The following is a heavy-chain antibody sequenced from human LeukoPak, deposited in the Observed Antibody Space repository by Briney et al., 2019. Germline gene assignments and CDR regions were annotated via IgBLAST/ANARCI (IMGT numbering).Heavy chain of an antibody. D-gene: IGHD5-24*01. CDR3: AKEGRSLQTY. CDR1: GFTFSSCS. J-gene: IGHJ4*02. Sequence: GGSLRLSCAASGFTFSSCSMSWVRLAPGKGLEWVANIKEDGTETYYVDSVKGRFTISRDNAKNSLYLQMNSLRVEDTAVYYCAKEGRSLQTYWGQGTLVTVSS. CDR2: IKEDGTET. V-gene: IGHV3-7*03.